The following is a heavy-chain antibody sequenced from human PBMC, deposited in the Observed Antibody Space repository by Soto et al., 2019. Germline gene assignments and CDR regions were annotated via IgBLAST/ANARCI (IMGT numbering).Heavy chain of an antibody. CDR3: ARDMGTLALPSGGDY. J-gene: IGHJ4*02. Sequence: QVQLVESGGGVVQPGRSLRLSCAASGFTFSSYGMHWVRQAPGKGLEWVAVIWYDGSNKYYADSVKGRFTISRDNSKHTLYLQMSSLSAEGTAVYYCARDMGTLALPSGGDYWGQGTLVTVSS. D-gene: IGHD3-10*01. CDR2: IWYDGSNK. V-gene: IGHV3-33*01. CDR1: GFTFSSYG.